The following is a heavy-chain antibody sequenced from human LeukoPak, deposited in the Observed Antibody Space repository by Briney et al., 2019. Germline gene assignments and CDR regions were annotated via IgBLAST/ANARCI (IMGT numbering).Heavy chain of an antibody. Sequence: PSQTLSLTCTVSGGSISSGDYYWSWIRQPPGKGLEWIGYIYYSGSTYYNPSLKSRVTISVDTSKNQFSLKLSSVTAADTAVYYCARAIGLGSRDRYYFDYWGQGTLVTVSS. J-gene: IGHJ4*02. CDR1: GGSISSGDYY. CDR3: ARAIGLGSRDRYYFDY. V-gene: IGHV4-30-4*08. CDR2: IYYSGST. D-gene: IGHD6-13*01.